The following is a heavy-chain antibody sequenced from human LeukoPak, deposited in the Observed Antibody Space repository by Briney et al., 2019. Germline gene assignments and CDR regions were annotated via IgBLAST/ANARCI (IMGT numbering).Heavy chain of an antibody. CDR2: ISGSGGTT. J-gene: IGHJ4*02. D-gene: IGHD1-26*01. CDR3: AKNDPIVGATYFDY. V-gene: IGHV3-23*01. CDR1: GFTFSTYA. Sequence: PGGSLRLSCVASGFTFSTYAITWVRQAPGKGLEWVSTISGSGGTTYYADSVKGRFTISRDNSRNTLYLQLNSLRAEDTAVYYCAKNDPIVGATYFDYWGQGTLVTVSS.